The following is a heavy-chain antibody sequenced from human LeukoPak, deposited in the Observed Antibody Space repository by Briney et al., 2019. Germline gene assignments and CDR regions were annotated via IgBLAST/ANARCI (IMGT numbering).Heavy chain of an antibody. CDR2: IYTSGST. CDR3: ARLAATGTRRFDY. CDR1: GGSISSGSYY. Sequence: PSETLSLNCTVSGGSISSGSYYWSWIRQPAGKGLEWIGRIYTSGSTNYNPSLKSRVTISVDTSKNHFSLKLSSVTAADTAVYYCARLAATGTRRFDYWGQGTLVTVSS. J-gene: IGHJ4*02. V-gene: IGHV4-61*02. D-gene: IGHD6-13*01.